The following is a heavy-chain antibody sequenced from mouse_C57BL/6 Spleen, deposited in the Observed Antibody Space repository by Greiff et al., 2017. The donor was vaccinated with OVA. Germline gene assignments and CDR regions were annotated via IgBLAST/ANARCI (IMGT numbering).Heavy chain of an antibody. D-gene: IGHD2-1*01. Sequence: DVHLVESEGGLVQPGSSMKLSCTASGFTFSDYYMAWVRQVPEKGLEWVANINYDGSSTYYLDSLKSRFIISRDNAKNILYLQMSSLKSEDTATYYCARVYYGNFYYAMDYWGQGTSVTVSS. V-gene: IGHV5-16*01. CDR2: INYDGSST. CDR3: ARVYYGNFYYAMDY. J-gene: IGHJ4*01. CDR1: GFTFSDYY.